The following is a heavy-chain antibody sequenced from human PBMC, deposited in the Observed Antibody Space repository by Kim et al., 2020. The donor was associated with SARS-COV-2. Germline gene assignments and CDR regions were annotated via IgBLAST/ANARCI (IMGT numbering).Heavy chain of an antibody. CDR3: ARAGRYCSGGSCYHY. V-gene: IGHV4-34*01. J-gene: IGHJ4*02. CDR2: INHSGST. CDR1: GGSFSGYY. Sequence: SETLSLTCAVYGGSFSGYYWSWIRQPPGKGLEWIGEINHSGSTNYNPSLKSRVTISVDTSKNQFSLKLSSVTAADTAVYYCARAGRYCSGGSCYHYWGQGTLVTVSS. D-gene: IGHD2-15*01.